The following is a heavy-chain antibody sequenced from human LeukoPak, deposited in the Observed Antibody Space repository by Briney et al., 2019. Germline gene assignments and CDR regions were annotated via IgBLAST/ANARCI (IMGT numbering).Heavy chain of an antibody. CDR3: ASLRYLGCGEDQEYFQH. D-gene: IGHD2-2*01. J-gene: IGHJ1*01. V-gene: IGHV4-59*01. Sequence: PSETLSLTCTVSGGSISSYYWSWIRQPPGKGLEWIGYIYYSGSTNYNPSLKSRVTISVDTSKNQFSLKLSSVTAADTAVYYCASLRYLGCGEDQEYFQHWGQGTLVTVSS. CDR1: GGSISSYY. CDR2: IYYSGST.